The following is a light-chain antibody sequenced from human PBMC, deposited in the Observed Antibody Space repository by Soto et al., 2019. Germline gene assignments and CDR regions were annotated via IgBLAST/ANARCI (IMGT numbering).Light chain of an antibody. CDR1: TSDVGGYNY. Sequence: QSALTQPASVSGSPGQSVTIYCTATTSDVGGYNYLSWYQQHPGKAPKLILYDGSSRPSGVSNRFSGSKSGNTASLIISGLQPEDEADYHCSSYTRTTVVFGGGTKLTVL. V-gene: IGLV2-14*03. J-gene: IGLJ2*01. CDR2: DGS. CDR3: SSYTRTTVV.